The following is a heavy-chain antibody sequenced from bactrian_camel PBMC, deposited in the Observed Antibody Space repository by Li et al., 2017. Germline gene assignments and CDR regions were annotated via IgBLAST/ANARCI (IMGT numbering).Heavy chain of an antibody. Sequence: HVQLVESGGGSVQVGGSLRLSCSASMFTYSRLCMAWFRQPPGKEREVVASLDSDGTTEYADSVKGRFTISQGNAENTLYLHMNSLKPEDTAVHYCVRDALWLARYYSTNDWAYWGQGTQVTVSS. D-gene: IGHD4*01. CDR3: VRDALWLARYYSTNDWAY. CDR1: MFTYSRLC. V-gene: IGHV3S55*01. J-gene: IGHJ4*01. CDR2: LDSDGTT.